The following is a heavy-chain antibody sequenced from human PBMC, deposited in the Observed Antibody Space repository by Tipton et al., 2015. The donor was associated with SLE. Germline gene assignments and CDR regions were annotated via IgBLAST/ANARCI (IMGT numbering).Heavy chain of an antibody. J-gene: IGHJ4*02. CDR2: INDSGST. V-gene: IGHV4-34*01. D-gene: IGHD2-8*02. Sequence: GLVKPSETLSLTCTVSGGSISTYYWSWLRQSPGKGLEWIGEINDSGSTNYSPSLKSRVTISLDTSRNRFSLELSSVTAADMAVYYCARDVGGYNTGWFPYYFDYWGQGTLVTVSS. CDR1: GGSISTYY. CDR3: ARDVGGYNTGWFPYYFDY.